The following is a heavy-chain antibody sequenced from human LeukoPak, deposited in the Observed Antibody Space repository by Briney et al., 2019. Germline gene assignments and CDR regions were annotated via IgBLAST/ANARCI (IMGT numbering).Heavy chain of an antibody. J-gene: IGHJ4*02. CDR1: GFTFSAYA. CDR3: ARSIPDYTRFDY. Sequence: GGSLRLSCVASGFTFSAYAMNWVRLAPGKGLEWVSTFKTNSGQVYYAESVRGRFTISRDNSKNTVYLQMSSLRAEGTALYYCARSIPDYTRFDYWGQGALVTVSP. V-gene: IGHV3-23*01. D-gene: IGHD2-2*02. CDR2: FKTNSGQV.